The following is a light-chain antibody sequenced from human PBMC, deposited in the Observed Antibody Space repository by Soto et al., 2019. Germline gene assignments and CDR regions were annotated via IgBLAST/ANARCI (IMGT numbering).Light chain of an antibody. CDR2: EVS. Sequence: QSVLTQSPSASGSPGQSVTISCTGTSSDVGNYKYVSWYQQHPGKAPKLMIYEVSKRPSGVPDRFSGSKSGTTASLTVSGLQAEDEADYYCSSYAGSNNWVFGGGTKLTVL. J-gene: IGLJ3*02. CDR1: SSDVGNYKY. CDR3: SSYAGSNNWV. V-gene: IGLV2-8*01.